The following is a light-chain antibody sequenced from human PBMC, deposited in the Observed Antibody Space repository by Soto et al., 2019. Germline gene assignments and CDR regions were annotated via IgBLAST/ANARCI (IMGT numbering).Light chain of an antibody. CDR1: SSDVGDHNL. CDR3: SSYAGSDNYV. V-gene: IGLV2-8*01. J-gene: IGLJ1*01. Sequence: QSALTQPPSASGSPGQSVTISCTGTSSDVGDHNLVSWYQQHPGKAPKLLIWGVTNRPSGVPHRFSGSKSGNTASLTGSGLQAEDEADYYCSSYAGSDNYVFGTGTKLTVL. CDR2: GVT.